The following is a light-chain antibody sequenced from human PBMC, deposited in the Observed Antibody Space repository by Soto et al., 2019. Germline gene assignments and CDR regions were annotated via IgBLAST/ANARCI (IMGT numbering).Light chain of an antibody. Sequence: QSVLTQPPSVSGAPGQRVTISCTGSSSNIGAGYDVHWYQQLPVTAPKLLIYGNSNRPSGVPDRFSGSKSGTSASLAITGLQAEDEADYYCQSYDSSLSVAVFGGGTQLTVL. CDR1: SSNIGAGYD. V-gene: IGLV1-40*01. CDR2: GNS. CDR3: QSYDSSLSVAV. J-gene: IGLJ7*01.